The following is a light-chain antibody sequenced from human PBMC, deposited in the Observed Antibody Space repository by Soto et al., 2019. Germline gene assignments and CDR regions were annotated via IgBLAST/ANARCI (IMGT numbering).Light chain of an antibody. V-gene: IGKV3-20*01. CDR2: GAS. J-gene: IGKJ2*01. CDR3: QQYGRSPFT. CDR1: QRITSNF. Sequence: PGERATLSCRASQRITSNFLAWFQQKAGLAPRLLIYGASTRASGVPDRFSGGGYGTDFVLTISRLEPEDFAVYYCQQYGRSPFTFGQGTKLQIK.